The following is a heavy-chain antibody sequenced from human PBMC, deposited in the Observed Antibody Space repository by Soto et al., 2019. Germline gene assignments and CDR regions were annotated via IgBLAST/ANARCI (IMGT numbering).Heavy chain of an antibody. D-gene: IGHD5-18*01. CDR2: IYYSGST. V-gene: IGHV4-39*02. Sequence: SETLSPTCTVSGGSISSSSYYWCWNRQPPGKGREWIGSIYYSGSTYYNPSLKSRVTISVDTSKNQFSLKLSSVTAADTAVYYCARDLDTAMTWDYYYYGMDVWGQGTTVTVSS. CDR3: ARDLDTAMTWDYYYYGMDV. CDR1: GGSISSSSYY. J-gene: IGHJ6*02.